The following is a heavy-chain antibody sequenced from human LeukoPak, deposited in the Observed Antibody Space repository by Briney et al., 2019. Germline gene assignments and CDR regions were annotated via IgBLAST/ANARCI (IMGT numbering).Heavy chain of an antibody. CDR3: ARRSITYYYGSGSPLYYMDV. CDR1: GYSFTSYW. J-gene: IGHJ6*03. CDR2: IYPGDSDT. D-gene: IGHD3-10*01. Sequence: GESLKISCKGSGYSFTSYWIGRVRQMPGKGLEWMGIIYPGDSDTRYSPSFQGQVTISADKSISTAYLQWSSLKASDTAMYYCARRSITYYYGSGSPLYYMDVWGKGTTVTVSS. V-gene: IGHV5-51*01.